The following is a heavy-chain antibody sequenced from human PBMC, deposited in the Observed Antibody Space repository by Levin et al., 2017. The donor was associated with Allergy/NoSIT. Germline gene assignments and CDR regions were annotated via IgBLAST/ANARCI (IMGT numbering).Heavy chain of an antibody. CDR3: ARHFDSPRAFDV. CDR2: IYYSGST. CDR1: GGSLRDTTYY. J-gene: IGHJ3*01. V-gene: IGHV4-39*01. D-gene: IGHD3-22*01. Sequence: SQTLSLTCTVSGGSLRDTTYYWAWIRQPPGKGLEWIGTIYYSGSTSYNPSLKSRVTMFVDTSKNHFSLNLNSLTAADTALYYCARHFDSPRAFDVWGQGTMVTVSS.